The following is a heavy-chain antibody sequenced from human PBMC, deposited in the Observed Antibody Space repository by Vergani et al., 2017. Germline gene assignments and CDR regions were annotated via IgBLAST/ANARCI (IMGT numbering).Heavy chain of an antibody. D-gene: IGHD3-22*01. Sequence: EVQLLESGGGLVQPGGSLRLSCAASGFTFSSYAMSWVRQAPGNGLEWVSAISGSGGSTYYADSVKGGFTISRDNSKNTLYLQMNSLRAEDTAVYYCAKGQSNYDSSGYTDYWGQGTLVTASS. CDR1: GFTFSSYA. CDR3: AKGQSNYDSSGYTDY. CDR2: ISGSGGST. J-gene: IGHJ4*02. V-gene: IGHV3-23*01.